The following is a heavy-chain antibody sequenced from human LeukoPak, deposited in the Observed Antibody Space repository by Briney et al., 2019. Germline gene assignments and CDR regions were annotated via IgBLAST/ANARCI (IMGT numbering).Heavy chain of an antibody. CDR2: IYYSGST. D-gene: IGHD6-6*01. Sequence: SETLSLTCTVSGGSISSSSYYWGWVRQPPGNGLEWIGSIYYSGSTNYNPSLKSRVTISVDTSKNQFSLKLSSVTAADTAVYYCARDPTPIAARPFDYWGQGTLVTVSS. CDR3: ARDPTPIAARPFDY. J-gene: IGHJ4*02. V-gene: IGHV4-39*07. CDR1: GGSISSSSYY.